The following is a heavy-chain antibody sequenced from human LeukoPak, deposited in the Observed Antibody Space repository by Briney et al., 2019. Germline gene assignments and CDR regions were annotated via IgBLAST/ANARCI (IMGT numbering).Heavy chain of an antibody. CDR2: ISSDGGAT. Sequence: GGSLRLSCAASGFTFSQYYMYWVRQAPGKGLVSVSRISSDGGATLYADSVKGRFTISRDNAKNILYLDMNNLKTEDTAVHYCARDDSNGIDYWGQGTLVTVSS. V-gene: IGHV3-74*01. J-gene: IGHJ4*02. D-gene: IGHD6-19*01. CDR1: GFTFSQYY. CDR3: ARDDSNGIDY.